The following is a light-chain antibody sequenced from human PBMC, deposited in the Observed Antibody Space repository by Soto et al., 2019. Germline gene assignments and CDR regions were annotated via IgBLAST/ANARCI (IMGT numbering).Light chain of an antibody. CDR1: QNINKY. CDR2: DAS. V-gene: IGKV3-11*01. J-gene: IGKJ5*01. Sequence: EIVLTQSPGTLSLSPGERATLSCRTSQNINKYLAWYQQKPGQAPRLLIYDASNRATGIPARFSGSGSGTDFTLTISSLEPEDFAVYYCQQRSNWPITVGQGTRLEIK. CDR3: QQRSNWPIT.